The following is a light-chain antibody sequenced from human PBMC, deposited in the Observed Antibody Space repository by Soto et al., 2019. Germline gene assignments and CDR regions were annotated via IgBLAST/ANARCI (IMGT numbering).Light chain of an antibody. CDR3: QQYGGSPLYT. J-gene: IGKJ2*01. V-gene: IGKV3-20*01. CDR2: GAS. Sequence: EIVLTQSPGTLSLSPGERATLSCRASQSISRYLAWYQQKPGQAPRLLIYGASTRATDIPDRFSGSGSGTDFTLTISRLEPEDFAVYYCQQYGGSPLYTFGQGTKLEI. CDR1: QSISRY.